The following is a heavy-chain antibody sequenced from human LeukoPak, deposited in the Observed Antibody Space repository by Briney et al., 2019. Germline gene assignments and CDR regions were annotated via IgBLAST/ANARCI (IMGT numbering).Heavy chain of an antibody. CDR3: ARDRGAAAFWFDP. Sequence: GGSLRLSCGTSGFTFSSYGMSWVRQAPGKGLEWVSIISGSGDATYYADSVKGRFTISRDNSKNTLYLQMNSLRAEDTAVYYCARDRGAAAFWFDPWGQGTLVTVSS. D-gene: IGHD6-13*01. V-gene: IGHV3-23*01. CDR1: GFTFSSYG. CDR2: ISGSGDAT. J-gene: IGHJ5*02.